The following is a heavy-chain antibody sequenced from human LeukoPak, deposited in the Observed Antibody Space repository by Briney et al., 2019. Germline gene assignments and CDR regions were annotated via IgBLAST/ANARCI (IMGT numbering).Heavy chain of an antibody. Sequence: SETLSLTCTVSGGSSSSGSYYWSWIRQPAGKGLEWIGRIYTSGSTNYNPSLKSRVTISVDTSKNQFSLKLSSVTAADTAVYYCARVTAAGTIDYWGQGTLVTVSS. CDR3: ARVTAAGTIDY. CDR1: GGSSSSGSYY. V-gene: IGHV4-61*02. CDR2: IYTSGST. D-gene: IGHD6-13*01. J-gene: IGHJ4*02.